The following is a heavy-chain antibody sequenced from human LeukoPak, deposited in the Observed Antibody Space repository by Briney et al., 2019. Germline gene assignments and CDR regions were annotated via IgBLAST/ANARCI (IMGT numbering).Heavy chain of an antibody. D-gene: IGHD6-13*01. CDR1: GFTFSSYA. Sequence: PGGSLRLSCAASGFTFSSYAMHWVRQAPGKGLEWVAVISYDGSNKYYADSVKGRFTISRDNSKNTLYLQMNSLRAEDTAVYYCAKDQGIAAAVSFDYWGQGTLVTVSS. J-gene: IGHJ4*02. V-gene: IGHV3-30-3*01. CDR2: ISYDGSNK. CDR3: AKDQGIAAAVSFDY.